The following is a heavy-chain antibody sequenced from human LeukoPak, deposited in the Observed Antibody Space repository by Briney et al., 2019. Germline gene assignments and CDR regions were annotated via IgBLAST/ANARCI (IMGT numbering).Heavy chain of an antibody. CDR2: ISYDGSNK. Sequence: GRSLRLSCAASGFTFSSYGMHWVGQAPGKGLEWVAVISYDGSNKYYADSVKGRFTISRDNSKNTLYLQMNSLRPEDTAVSYCASFDYWGQGTLVTVPS. V-gene: IGHV3-30*03. J-gene: IGHJ4*02. CDR3: ASFDY. CDR1: GFTFSSYG.